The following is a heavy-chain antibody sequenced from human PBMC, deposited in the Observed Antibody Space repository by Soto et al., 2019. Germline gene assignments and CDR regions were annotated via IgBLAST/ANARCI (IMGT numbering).Heavy chain of an antibody. J-gene: IGHJ4*02. D-gene: IGHD3-16*01. CDR1: EVRFCSYA. V-gene: IGHV3-23*01. Sequence: RHSCRFSEVRFCSYAMGLVRKEQGKGLEWVSAISGSGGSTYYAASVKGRFTISRDNSKNTLYLQMNSLRAEDTAVYYCAKDPLSDYHQISYFDYGGQGTLVTVSS. CDR2: ISGSGGST. CDR3: AKDPLSDYHQISYFDY.